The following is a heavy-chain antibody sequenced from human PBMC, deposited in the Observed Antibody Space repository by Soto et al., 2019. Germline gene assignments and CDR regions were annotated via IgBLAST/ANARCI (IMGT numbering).Heavy chain of an antibody. V-gene: IGHV3-33*01. CDR2: IWYDGSNK. Sequence: GGSLRLSCAASGFTFSSYGMHWVRQAPGKGLEWVAVIWYDGSNKYYADSVKGRFTISRDNSKNTLYLQMNSLRAEDTAVYYCARDPERRYNWKGGYFDYWGQGTLVTVSS. CDR3: ARDPERRYNWKGGYFDY. CDR1: GFTFSSYG. D-gene: IGHD1-20*01. J-gene: IGHJ4*02.